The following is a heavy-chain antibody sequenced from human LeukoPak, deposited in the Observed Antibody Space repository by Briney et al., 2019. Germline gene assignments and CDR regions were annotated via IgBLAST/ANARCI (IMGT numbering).Heavy chain of an antibody. Sequence: GGSLRLSCAASGFAFDSYGMHWVRQAPGKGLEWVAVIWYDGKNKNYADAVKGRFTISRENSKNTLYLQMNSLRAEDTAVYYCATHGVVVVITTSSVRTSLPFDYWGQGTLVTVSS. D-gene: IGHD3-22*01. CDR2: IWYDGKNK. CDR3: ATHGVVVVITTSSVRTSLPFDY. J-gene: IGHJ4*02. V-gene: IGHV3-33*01. CDR1: GFAFDSYG.